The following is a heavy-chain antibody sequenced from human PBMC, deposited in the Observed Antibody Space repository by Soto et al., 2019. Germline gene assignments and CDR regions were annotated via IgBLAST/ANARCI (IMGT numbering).Heavy chain of an antibody. Sequence: SETLSLTCSVSGGSISNYYWSWIRQPPGKGLEWIGCIYYSGSTNYNPSLKSRVTISVDTSKKSFSLNLSSVTAADTAMYYCARGYTALDYWGQGILVTVSS. D-gene: IGHD5-12*01. CDR3: ARGYTALDY. J-gene: IGHJ4*02. V-gene: IGHV4-59*01. CDR2: IYYSGST. CDR1: GGSISNYY.